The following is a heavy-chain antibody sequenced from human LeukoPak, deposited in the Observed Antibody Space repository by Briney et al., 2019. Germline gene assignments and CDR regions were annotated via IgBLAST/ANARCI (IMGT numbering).Heavy chain of an antibody. D-gene: IGHD3-3*01. CDR1: GGSFSGYY. Sequence: PSETLSLTCAVYGGSFSGYYWSWIRQPPGKGLEWIGEINHTGSTYYNPSLKSRVTISVDTSKNQFSLKLSSVTAADTAVYYCARQPPLRFNGAYYYYYGMDVWGQGTTVTVSS. V-gene: IGHV4-34*01. CDR3: ARQPPLRFNGAYYYYYGMDV. CDR2: INHTGST. J-gene: IGHJ6*02.